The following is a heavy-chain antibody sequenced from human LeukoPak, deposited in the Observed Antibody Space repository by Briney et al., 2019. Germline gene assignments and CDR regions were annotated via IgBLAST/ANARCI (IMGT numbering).Heavy chain of an antibody. CDR2: ISYDGSNK. V-gene: IGHV3-30*18. Sequence: PGGSLRLSCAASGFTFSSYGMHWVRQAPGKGLEWVAVISYDGSNKYYADSVKGRFTISRDNSKNTLYLQMNSLRAEDTAVYYCAKEGSLRGRPFDYWGQGTLVTVSS. D-gene: IGHD4-17*01. J-gene: IGHJ4*02. CDR1: GFTFSSYG. CDR3: AKEGSLRGRPFDY.